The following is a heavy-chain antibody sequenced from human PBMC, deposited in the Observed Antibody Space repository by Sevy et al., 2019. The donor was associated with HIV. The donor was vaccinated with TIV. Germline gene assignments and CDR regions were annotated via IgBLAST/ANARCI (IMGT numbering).Heavy chain of an antibody. D-gene: IGHD6-13*01. CDR1: GFTFTKFG. CDR3: AKGIAASGYYFDF. V-gene: IGHV3-33*06. J-gene: IGHJ4*02. CDR2: IWYDGNNE. Sequence: GGSLRLSCAASGFTFTKFGMHWVRQAPGKGLEWVAGIWYDGNNEDYADSVKGRFTISRDNSKNTVYLQMNSLRAEDTAVYYCAKGIAASGYYFDFWGQGPLVTVSS.